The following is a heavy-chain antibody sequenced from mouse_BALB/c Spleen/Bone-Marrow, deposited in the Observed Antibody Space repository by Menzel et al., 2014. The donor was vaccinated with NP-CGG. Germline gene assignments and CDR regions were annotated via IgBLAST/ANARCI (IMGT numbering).Heavy chain of an antibody. V-gene: IGHV5-9-2*01. J-gene: IGHJ3*01. CDR2: ISGGGSYT. D-gene: IGHD2-4*01. CDR3: ARHAYYDQTEVSFVY. Sequence: DVKLVESGGGLVKSGGSLKLSCAASGFTFNNYGMSWVRQTPEKRLEWVATISGGGSYTFYPDSVKGRFTISRDNAKNDLYLQLSSLRSEDTALYYCARHAYYDQTEVSFVYWGQGTLVTVSA. CDR1: GFTFNNYG.